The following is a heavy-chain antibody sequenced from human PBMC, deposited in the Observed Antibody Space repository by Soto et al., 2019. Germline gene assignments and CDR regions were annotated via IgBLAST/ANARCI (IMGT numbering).Heavy chain of an antibody. V-gene: IGHV3-74*01. Sequence: EVQLVESGGGLVQPGGSLRLSCVASGFTFNYYWMHWVRQAPGKGLVWVSRIQSDGSSPDYVDSVKGRFTICRDNAKNTLYLQMNNLRAEDTAVYYCARGGDPDYWGQGTLVTVSS. CDR1: GFTFNYYW. CDR3: ARGGDPDY. CDR2: IQSDGSSP. J-gene: IGHJ4*02. D-gene: IGHD2-21*02.